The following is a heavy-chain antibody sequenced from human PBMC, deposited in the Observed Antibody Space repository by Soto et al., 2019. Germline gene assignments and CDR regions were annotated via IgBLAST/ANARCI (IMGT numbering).Heavy chain of an antibody. CDR1: GDSVSSNSAA. J-gene: IGHJ5*02. V-gene: IGHV6-1*01. CDR2: TYYRSKWYN. D-gene: IGHD2-21*01. CDR3: SRDRLEDCGGDCYSGWFDP. Sequence: PSQTLSLTCAISGDSVSSNSAAWNWIRQSPSRGLEWLGRTYYRSKWYNDYAVSVKSRITINPDTSKKKLSLQLNTVTQEDTAVFFCSRDRLEDCGGDCYSGWFDPWGQGTLVTAPQ.